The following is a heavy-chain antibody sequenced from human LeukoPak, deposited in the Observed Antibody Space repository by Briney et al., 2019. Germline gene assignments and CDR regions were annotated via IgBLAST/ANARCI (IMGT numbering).Heavy chain of an antibody. CDR2: ISAGNGNT. V-gene: IGHV1-3*01. D-gene: IGHD1-26*01. J-gene: IGHJ4*02. CDR1: GYTFTSYA. CDR3: ARDSGSGNNNY. Sequence: ASVKVSCKASGYTFTSYAIHWVRQAPGQRLEWMGWISAGNGNTKYSQNFQGRVTFISNTSATTAFMELSSLRSEDAAVYYCARDSGSGNNNYWGQGTLVTVSS.